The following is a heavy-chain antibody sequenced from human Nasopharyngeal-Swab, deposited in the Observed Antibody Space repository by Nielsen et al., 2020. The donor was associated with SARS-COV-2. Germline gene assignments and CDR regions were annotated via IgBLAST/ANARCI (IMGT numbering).Heavy chain of an antibody. V-gene: IGHV1-2*02. CDR2: INPNSGGT. D-gene: IGHD2-15*01. Sequence: ASVKVSCKASGYTFTGYYMHWVRQAPGQGLEWMGWINPNSGGTNYAQKFQGRVTMTRDTSISTAYMELSRLRSDDTAVYYCARGGIGGYSRNYYGMDVWGQGTTVTVSS. CDR3: ARGGIGGYSRNYYGMDV. J-gene: IGHJ6*02. CDR1: GYTFTGYY.